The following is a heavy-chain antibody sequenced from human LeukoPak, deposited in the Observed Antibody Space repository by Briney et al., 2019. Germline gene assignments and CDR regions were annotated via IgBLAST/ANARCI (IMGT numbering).Heavy chain of an antibody. CDR1: GFTFSNYW. CDR2: IKSDGSRT. J-gene: IGHJ4*02. Sequence: GGSLRLSCAASGFTFSNYWMHWVRQAPGKGLVWISRIKSDGSRTDYADSVKGRFTISRDNSKNTLYLQMNSLRAEDTAVYYCAREVGNAFDYWGQGTLVTVSS. CDR3: AREVGNAFDY. D-gene: IGHD2-8*02. V-gene: IGHV3-74*01.